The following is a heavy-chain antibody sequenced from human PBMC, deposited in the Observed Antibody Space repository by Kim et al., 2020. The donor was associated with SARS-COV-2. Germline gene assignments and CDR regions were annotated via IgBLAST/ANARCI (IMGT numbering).Heavy chain of an antibody. D-gene: IGHD3-10*01. Sequence: GGSLRLSCAASGFTFSSYAMHWVRQAPGKGLEWVAVISYDGSNKYYADSVKGRFTISRDNSKNTLYLQMNSLRAEDTAVYYCARGFQLLWFGESHYYYYGMDVWGQGTTVTVSS. CDR1: GFTFSSYA. J-gene: IGHJ6*02. V-gene: IGHV3-30-3*01. CDR3: ARGFQLLWFGESHYYYYGMDV. CDR2: ISYDGSNK.